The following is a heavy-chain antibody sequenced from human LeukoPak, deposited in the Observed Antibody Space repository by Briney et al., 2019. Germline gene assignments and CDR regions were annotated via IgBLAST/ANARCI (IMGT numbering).Heavy chain of an antibody. CDR2: LIPILGRT. CDR1: GGTFNDCA. V-gene: IGHV1-69*10. J-gene: IGHJ5*02. D-gene: IGHD6-25*01. Sequence: SVKVSCKTSGGTFNDCAISWVRRAPGQGFEWMGGLIPILGRTNYAQKFQGRVTITADESTSTAYMELSSLRSEDTAVYYCARESGSSGSTSWGQGTLVTVSS. CDR3: ARESGSSGSTS.